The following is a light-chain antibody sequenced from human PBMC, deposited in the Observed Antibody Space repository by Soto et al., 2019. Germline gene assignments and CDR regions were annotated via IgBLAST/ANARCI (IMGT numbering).Light chain of an antibody. V-gene: IGLV1-44*01. CDR2: SDD. CDR1: NSNIGRYS. CDR3: AAWDDNLNGPL. Sequence: QSVLTQSPSLSGTPGQRVTISCSGSNSNIGRYSVNWYQHFPGTAPKILIYSDDERPSGVPDRFSGSKSGTSASLAISGLPSEDEAEYYCAAWDDNLNGPLFGGGTKLTVL. J-gene: IGLJ3*02.